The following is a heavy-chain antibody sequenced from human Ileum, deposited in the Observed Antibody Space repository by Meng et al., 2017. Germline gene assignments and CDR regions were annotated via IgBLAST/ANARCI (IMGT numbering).Heavy chain of an antibody. V-gene: IGHV4-39*01. CDR1: GGSVTSSSYD. J-gene: IGHJ5*02. CDR2: ITYTGNS. D-gene: IGHD2-2*01. CDR3: AGQPTSSGAGYSWFDP. Sequence: QLQLQESGPGLVKPTETLSLPCLVAGGSVTSSSYDWGWIRQPPGKGLEWIGGITYTGNSYTTPSLKTRLTTSLDTSKNQFSLRLNSLTAADTAVYYCAGQPTSSGAGYSWFDPWGQGILVTVSS.